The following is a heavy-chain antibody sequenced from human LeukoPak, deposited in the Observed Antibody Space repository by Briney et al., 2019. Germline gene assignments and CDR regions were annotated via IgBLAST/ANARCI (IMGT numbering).Heavy chain of an antibody. CDR1: GGSVSSGSYY. D-gene: IGHD3-22*01. V-gene: IGHV4-61*01. CDR2: IYYSGST. J-gene: IGHJ4*02. Sequence: SETLSLTCTVSGGSVSSGSYYWSWIRQPPGKGLEWIGYIYYSGSTNYNPSLKSRVTISVDTSKNQFSLKLSSVTAADTAVYFCARGRYYDSTASFDFWGQGALVTVSS. CDR3: ARGRYYDSTASFDF.